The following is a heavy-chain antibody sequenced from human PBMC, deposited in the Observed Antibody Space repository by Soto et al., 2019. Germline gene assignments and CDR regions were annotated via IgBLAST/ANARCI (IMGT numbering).Heavy chain of an antibody. CDR2: IGASGAGT. Sequence: GGSLRLSCAASGFTFSSYAMSWVRQAPGKGLERVSAIGASGAGTYYAEYVKGRFTISRDNFKNTAYLEMNNLRVEDTAVYYCAKWSGFGDLWGQGTLVTVSS. CDR1: GFTFSSYA. J-gene: IGHJ4*02. D-gene: IGHD3-10*01. V-gene: IGHV3-23*01. CDR3: AKWSGFGDL.